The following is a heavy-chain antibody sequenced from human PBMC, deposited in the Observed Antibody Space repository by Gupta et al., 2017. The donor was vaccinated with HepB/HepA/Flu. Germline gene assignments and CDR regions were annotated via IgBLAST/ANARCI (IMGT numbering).Heavy chain of an antibody. D-gene: IGHD4-17*01. J-gene: IGHJ3*02. CDR3: ANTPDYGDGEDAFDI. CDR2: ISGSGGST. Sequence: EVQLLESGGGLVQPGGSLRLSCAASGFTFSSYAMSWVRQAPGKGLEWVSAISGSGGSTYYADSVKGRFTISRDNSKNTLYLQMNSLRAEDXAVYYCANTPDYGDGEDAFDIWGQGTMVTVSS. CDR1: GFTFSSYA. V-gene: IGHV3-23*01.